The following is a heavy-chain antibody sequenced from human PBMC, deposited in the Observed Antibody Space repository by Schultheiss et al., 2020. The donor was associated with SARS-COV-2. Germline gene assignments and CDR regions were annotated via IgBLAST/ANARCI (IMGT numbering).Heavy chain of an antibody. Sequence: GGSLRLSCAASGFTFSSYGMHWVRQAPGKGLEWVAVIWYDGSNKYYADSVKGRFTISRDNSKNTLYLQMNSLRAEDTAVYYCAREGDYGDQTAFDIWGQGTMVTVSS. D-gene: IGHD4-17*01. J-gene: IGHJ3*02. V-gene: IGHV3-33*01. CDR2: IWYDGSNK. CDR3: AREGDYGDQTAFDI. CDR1: GFTFSSYG.